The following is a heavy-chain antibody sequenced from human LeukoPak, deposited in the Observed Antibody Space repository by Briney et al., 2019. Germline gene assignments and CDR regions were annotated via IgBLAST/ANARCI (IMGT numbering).Heavy chain of an antibody. J-gene: IGHJ4*02. CDR2: IRYDGSNK. CDR3: AKEDRRYCSGGSCYVDY. D-gene: IGHD2-15*01. CDR1: GFTFSSYG. Sequence: PGRSLRLSCAASGFTFSSYGMHWVRQAPGKGLEWVAVIRYDGSNKYYADSVKGRFTISRDNSKNTLYLQMNSLSAEDTAVYYCAKEDRRYCSGGSCYVDYWGQGTLVTVSS. V-gene: IGHV3-33*06.